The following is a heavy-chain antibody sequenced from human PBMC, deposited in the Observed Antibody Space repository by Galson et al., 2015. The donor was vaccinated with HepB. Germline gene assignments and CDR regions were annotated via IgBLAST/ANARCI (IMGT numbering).Heavy chain of an antibody. CDR1: GFTFSSYS. D-gene: IGHD6-19*01. V-gene: IGHV3-48*01. J-gene: IGHJ4*02. CDR2: ISSSSNTI. Sequence: SLRLSCAVPGFTFSSYSLNWVRQAPGKGLEWVSYISSSSNTIYYADSVKGRFTISRDNAKNAVYLQMNSLRAEDTAVYYCTRVYSSGWTPDYWGQGTLVTASS. CDR3: TRVYSSGWTPDY.